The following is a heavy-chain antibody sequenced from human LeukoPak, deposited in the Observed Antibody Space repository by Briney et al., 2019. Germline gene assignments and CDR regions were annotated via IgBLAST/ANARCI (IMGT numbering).Heavy chain of an antibody. J-gene: IGHJ4*02. CDR3: ALYYDSSPGYFDY. CDR1: GCTFTSYD. Sequence: ASVKVSCKASGCTFTSYDINWVRQATGQGLEWMGWMNPNSGNTGYAQKFQGRVTMTRNTSISTAYMELSSLRSEDTAVYYCALYYDSSPGYFDYWGQGTLVTVSS. V-gene: IGHV1-8*01. D-gene: IGHD3-22*01. CDR2: MNPNSGNT.